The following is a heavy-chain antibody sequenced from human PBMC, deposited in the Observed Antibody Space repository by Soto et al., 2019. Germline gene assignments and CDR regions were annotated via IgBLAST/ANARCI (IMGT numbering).Heavy chain of an antibody. V-gene: IGHV3-7*01. CDR1: GFTFSSYW. Sequence: PGGSLRLSCAASGFTFSSYWMSWVRQAPGKGLEWVANIKQDGSEKYYVDSVKGRFTISRDNAKNSLYLQMNSLRAGDTAVYYCARVSEYSSSWQTYYFDYWGQGTRVTVSS. CDR3: ARVSEYSSSWQTYYFDY. J-gene: IGHJ4*02. CDR2: IKQDGSEK. D-gene: IGHD6-13*01.